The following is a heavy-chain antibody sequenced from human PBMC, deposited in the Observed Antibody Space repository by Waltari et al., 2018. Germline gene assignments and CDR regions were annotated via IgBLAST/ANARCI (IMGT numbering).Heavy chain of an antibody. Sequence: QLQLQESGPGLVKPSETLSLTCSVSDASITNSNYYLGWIRQPPGKGLEWIGSLSYTGSTYYNPSLKSRVTISVDPSKNQLSLSLTSVTAADTAVFYCARHLMFGDVSYYYYGLDVWGRGTTVTVS. CDR2: LSYTGST. J-gene: IGHJ6*02. D-gene: IGHD3-10*02. CDR1: DASITNSNYY. CDR3: ARHLMFGDVSYYYYGLDV. V-gene: IGHV4-39*01.